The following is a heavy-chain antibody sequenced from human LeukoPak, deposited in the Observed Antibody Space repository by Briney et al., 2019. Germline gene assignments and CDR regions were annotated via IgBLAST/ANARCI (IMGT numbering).Heavy chain of an antibody. Sequence: GGSLRLSCAASGFTFSSYAMHWVRQAPGKGLEWVAVISYDGSNKYYADSVKGRFTISRDNSKNTLYLQMNSLRAEDTAVYYCARGRQWLVLDYWGQGTLVTVSS. V-gene: IGHV3-30*04. CDR3: ARGRQWLVLDY. CDR2: ISYDGSNK. J-gene: IGHJ4*02. CDR1: GFTFSSYA. D-gene: IGHD6-19*01.